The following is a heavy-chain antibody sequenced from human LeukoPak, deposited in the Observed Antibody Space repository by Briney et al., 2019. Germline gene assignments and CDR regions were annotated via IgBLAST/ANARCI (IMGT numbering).Heavy chain of an antibody. V-gene: IGHV3-23*01. J-gene: IGHJ4*02. CDR2: FSFNGEST. CDR3: AAQRWDIVATFDHFDY. D-gene: IGHD5-12*01. CDR1: GFTFSSYA. Sequence: GGSLRLSCAASGFTFSSYAMTWVRQAPGKGLEWVSSFSFNGESTYYADSVKGRFTISRDNSKNTLYLQMNSLRAEDTAVYYCAAQRWDIVATFDHFDYWGQGTLVTVSS.